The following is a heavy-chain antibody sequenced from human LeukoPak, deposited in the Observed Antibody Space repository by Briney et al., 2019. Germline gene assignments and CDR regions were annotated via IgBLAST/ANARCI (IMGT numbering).Heavy chain of an antibody. CDR3: ARVQAVFQNFDY. J-gene: IGHJ4*02. CDR2: MYSGGNT. V-gene: IGHV3-66*01. CDR1: GFXVSSSY. Sequence: GGSLRLSCAASGFXVSSSYISWVRQAPGKGLEWVSVMYSGGNTYYADSVKGRFTISRDKSKNTLYLQMNSLRAEDTAVYHCARVQAVFQNFDYWGQGTLVTVSS.